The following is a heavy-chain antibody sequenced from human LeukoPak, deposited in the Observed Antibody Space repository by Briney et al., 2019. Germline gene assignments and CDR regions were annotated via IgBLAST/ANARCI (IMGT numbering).Heavy chain of an antibody. CDR3: ARYAVPAAPYYYYYYMDV. V-gene: IGHV1-69*13. CDR2: IIPIFGTA. D-gene: IGHD2-2*01. CDR1: GYTFTGYY. Sequence: GASVKVSCKASGYTFTGYYMHWVRQAPGQGLEWMGGIIPIFGTANYAQKFQGRVTITADESTSTAYMELSSLRSEDTAVYYCARYAVPAAPYYYYYYMDVWGKGTTVTVSS. J-gene: IGHJ6*03.